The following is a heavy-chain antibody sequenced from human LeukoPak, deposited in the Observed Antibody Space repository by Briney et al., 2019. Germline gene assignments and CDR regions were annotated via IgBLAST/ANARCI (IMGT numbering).Heavy chain of an antibody. J-gene: IGHJ4*02. Sequence: GGSLRLSCAASGFTSSNYAMSWVRQAPGKGLEWVSAISDSGDSTFYADSVKGRFTISRDNSKNTLSLLMNSLRAEDTAVYYCAKDLAISIVRGIKDYWGQGTLVTVSS. CDR3: AKDLAISIVRGIKDY. CDR2: ISDSGDST. V-gene: IGHV3-23*01. D-gene: IGHD3-10*01. CDR1: GFTSSNYA.